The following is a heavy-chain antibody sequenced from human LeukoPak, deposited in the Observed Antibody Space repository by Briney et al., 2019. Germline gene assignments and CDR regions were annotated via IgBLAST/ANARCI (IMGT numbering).Heavy chain of an antibody. CDR3: ANPNRRDYYDSSGLNY. CDR2: IIPIFGTA. CDR1: GGTFSSYA. D-gene: IGHD3-22*01. V-gene: IGHV1-69*05. Sequence: GASVTVSCKASGGTFSSYAISWVRQAPGQGLEWMGRIIPIFGTANYAQKFQGRVTITTDESTSTAYMELSSLRSEDTAMYFCANPNRRDYYDSSGLNYWGQGTLVTVSS. J-gene: IGHJ4*02.